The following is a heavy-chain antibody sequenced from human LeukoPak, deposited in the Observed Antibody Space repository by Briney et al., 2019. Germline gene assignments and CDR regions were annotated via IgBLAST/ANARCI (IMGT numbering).Heavy chain of an antibody. V-gene: IGHV4-38-2*02. CDR1: GYSISSGYY. J-gene: IGHJ3*02. D-gene: IGHD2-2*01. CDR3: ARECAVVPAAWAFDI. Sequence: SETLSLTCTVSGYSISSGYYWGWIRQPPGKGLEWIGSIYHSGSTYYNPSLKSRVTISVDTSKNQFSLKLSSVTAADTAVYYCARECAVVPAAWAFDIWGQGTMVTVSS. CDR2: IYHSGST.